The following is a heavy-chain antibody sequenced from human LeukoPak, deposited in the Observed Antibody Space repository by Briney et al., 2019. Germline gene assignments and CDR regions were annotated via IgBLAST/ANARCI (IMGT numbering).Heavy chain of an antibody. CDR1: ALILASYW. CDR2: IDSDGSTT. CDR3: ARGLTLLGYCSSTSCLMNY. V-gene: IGHV3-74*01. D-gene: IGHD2-2*01. J-gene: IGHJ4*02. Sequence: GGSLRLSCAVSALILASYWMHCVRQAPGRGLGWVSRIDSDGSTTDYADSVKGRFTISRDNANNTLYLQMNSLRAEDAGVYYCARGLTLLGYCSSTSCLMNYWGQGTLVTVSS.